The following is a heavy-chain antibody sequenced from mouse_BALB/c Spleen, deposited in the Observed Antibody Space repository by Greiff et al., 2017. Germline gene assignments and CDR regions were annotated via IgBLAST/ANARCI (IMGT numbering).Heavy chain of an antibody. J-gene: IGHJ4*01. CDR1: GYSFTSYW. CDR2: IYPGNSDT. D-gene: IGHD1-2*01. V-gene: IGHV1-5*01. CDR3: TSMITTATAYAMDY. Sequence: EVKLVESGTVLARPGASVKMSCKASGYSFTSYWMHWVKQRPGQGLEWIGAIYPGNSDTSYNQKFKGKAKLTAVTSASTAYMELSSLTNEDSAVYYCTSMITTATAYAMDYWGQGTSVTVSS.